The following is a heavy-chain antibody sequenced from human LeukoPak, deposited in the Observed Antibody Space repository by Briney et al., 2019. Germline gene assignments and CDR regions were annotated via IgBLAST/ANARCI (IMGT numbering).Heavy chain of an antibody. J-gene: IGHJ4*02. CDR1: GDSISSYY. D-gene: IGHD6-13*01. V-gene: IGHV4-59*08. CDR2: IYYSGST. CDR3: ARVSGYSSSWGFDY. Sequence: PSETLSLTCTVSGDSISSYYWSWIRQPPGKGLEWIGYIYYSGSTNYNPSLKSRVTISVDTSKNQFSLKLSSVTAADTAVYYCARVSGYSSSWGFDYWGQGTLVTVSS.